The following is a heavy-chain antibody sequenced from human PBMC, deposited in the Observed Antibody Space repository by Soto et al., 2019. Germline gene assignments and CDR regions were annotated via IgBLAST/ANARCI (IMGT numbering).Heavy chain of an antibody. CDR3: AKSKRQWLVTGDWFDP. CDR1: GYTFTSFG. Sequence: QVQLVQSGAEVKKPGASVNVSCKASGYTFTSFGINWVRQAPGQGLQWMGWISAYNGNTNYAEKFQGRLTMTTDTSTSTAYMELRSMTSDDTAVYNCAKSKRQWLVTGDWFDPWGQGTLVTVSS. J-gene: IGHJ5*02. D-gene: IGHD6-19*01. V-gene: IGHV1-18*01. CDR2: ISAYNGNT.